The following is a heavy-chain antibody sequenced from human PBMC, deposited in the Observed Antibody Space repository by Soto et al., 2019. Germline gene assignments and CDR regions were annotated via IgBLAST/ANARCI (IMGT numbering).Heavy chain of an antibody. CDR1: GLTFSSYA. V-gene: IGHV3-23*01. J-gene: IGHJ5*02. CDR3: AREVGAPPLAWFAP. D-gene: IGHD1-26*01. CDR2: ISGSGGST. Sequence: GGSLRLSCAASGLTFSSYAMSWVRQAPGKGLEWVSAISGSGGSTYYADSVKGRFTISRDNSKNTLYLQMNSLRAEDTAVYYCAREVGAPPLAWFAPWGQGTLVTVSS.